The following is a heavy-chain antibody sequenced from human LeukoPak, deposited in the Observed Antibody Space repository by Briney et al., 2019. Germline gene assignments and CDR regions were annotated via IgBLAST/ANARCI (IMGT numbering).Heavy chain of an antibody. V-gene: IGHV3-23*01. CDR1: GFTFSNYG. D-gene: IGHD3-3*01. Sequence: PGGSLRLSCAAPGFTFSNYGMRWVRQAPGKGLEWVSSISVSGGSTYYADSVKGRFTISRDNSKNTMFLQINSLRAEDTAVYYCAKCWVRTIFGVVIPVYFDYWGQGALVTVSS. J-gene: IGHJ4*02. CDR2: ISVSGGST. CDR3: AKCWVRTIFGVVIPVYFDY.